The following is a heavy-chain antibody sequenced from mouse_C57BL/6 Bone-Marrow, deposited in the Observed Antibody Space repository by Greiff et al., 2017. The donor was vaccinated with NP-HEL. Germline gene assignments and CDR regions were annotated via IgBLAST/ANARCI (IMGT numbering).Heavy chain of an antibody. CDR1: GFNIKDDY. Sequence: VQLQESGAELVRPGASVKLSCTASGFNIKDDYMHWVKQRPEQGLEWIGWIDPETGDTEYASKFQGKATITADTSSNTAYLQLRSLTSVVTAFYYCTTSWLLLYWGQGTTLPVSS. D-gene: IGHD2-3*01. CDR3: TTSWLLLY. V-gene: IGHV14-4*01. J-gene: IGHJ2*01. CDR2: IDPETGDT.